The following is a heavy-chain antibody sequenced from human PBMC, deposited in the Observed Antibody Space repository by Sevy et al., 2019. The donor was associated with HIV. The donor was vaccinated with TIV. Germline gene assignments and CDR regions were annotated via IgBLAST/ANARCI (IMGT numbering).Heavy chain of an antibody. CDR1: GFTFSNFG. CDR3: ANDLAGTGGRYFDN. Sequence: GGSLRLSCTASGFTFSNFGMHWVRQVPGKGLEWVAVIRYDGSDKYYAASVKGRFTISRDVSKNKLYLHMDILRAEDTAIYYCANDLAGTGGRYFDNWGQGTLVTVSS. J-gene: IGHJ4*02. CDR2: IRYDGSDK. V-gene: IGHV3-30*02. D-gene: IGHD2-8*02.